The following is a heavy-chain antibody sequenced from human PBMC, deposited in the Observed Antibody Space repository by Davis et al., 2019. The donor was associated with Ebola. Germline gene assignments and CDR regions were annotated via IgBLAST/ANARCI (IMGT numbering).Heavy chain of an antibody. CDR3: ARDLTTARGFDF. Sequence: SETLSLTCTVSGGSISDSSSYWGWIRQSPGRGLEWIASIYYRGNTHYNPSFRSRVTISVDTSKNQFSLDLASLTAADTAVYYCARDLTTARGFDFWGQGTLVPVSS. J-gene: IGHJ4*02. CDR1: GGSISDSSSY. V-gene: IGHV4-39*07. CDR2: IYYRGNT. D-gene: IGHD6-6*01.